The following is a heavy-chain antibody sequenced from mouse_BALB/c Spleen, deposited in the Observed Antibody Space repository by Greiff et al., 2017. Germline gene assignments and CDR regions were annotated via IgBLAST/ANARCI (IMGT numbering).Heavy chain of an antibody. V-gene: IGHV3-2*02. CDR2: ISYSGST. Sequence: VQLKESGPGLVKPSQSLSLTCTVTGYSITSDYAWNWIRQFPGNKLEWMGYISYSGSTSYNPSLKSRISITRDTSKNQFFLQLNSVTTEDTATYYCARRDGNYDYYAMDYWGQGTSVTVSS. D-gene: IGHD2-1*01. CDR3: ARRDGNYDYYAMDY. J-gene: IGHJ4*01. CDR1: GYSITSDYA.